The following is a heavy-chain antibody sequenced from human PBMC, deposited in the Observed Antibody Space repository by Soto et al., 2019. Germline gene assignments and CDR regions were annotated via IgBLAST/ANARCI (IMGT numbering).Heavy chain of an antibody. Sequence: GGSLRLSCAASGFTFSSYGMHWVRQAPGKGLEWVAVISYDGSNKYYADSVKGRFTISRDNSKNTLYLQMNSLRAEDTAVYYCAKDWNLEYYYDNSGPNPLDAFDIWGQGTMVTVSS. CDR1: GFTFSSYG. V-gene: IGHV3-30*18. J-gene: IGHJ3*02. CDR3: AKDWNLEYYYDNSGPNPLDAFDI. CDR2: ISYDGSNK. D-gene: IGHD3-22*01.